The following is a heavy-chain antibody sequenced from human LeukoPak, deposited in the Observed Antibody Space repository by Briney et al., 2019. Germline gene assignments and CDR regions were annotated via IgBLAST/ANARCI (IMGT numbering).Heavy chain of an antibody. V-gene: IGHV3-48*03. CDR3: AELGITMIGGV. D-gene: IGHD3-10*02. J-gene: IGHJ6*04. Sequence: GGSLRLSCAASGFTFSSYEMNWVRQAPGKGLAGVSYISSSGSTIYYADSVKGRFTISRDNAKNSLYLQMNSLRAEDTAVYYCAELGITMIGGVWGKGTTVTISS. CDR2: ISSSGSTI. CDR1: GFTFSSYE.